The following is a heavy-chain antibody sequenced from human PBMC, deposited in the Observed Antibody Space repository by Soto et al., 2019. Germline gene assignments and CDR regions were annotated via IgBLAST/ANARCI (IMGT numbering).Heavy chain of an antibody. V-gene: IGHV1-18*01. D-gene: IGHD2-2*01. CDR2: ISAYNGNT. CDR1: GYTFTSYG. J-gene: IGHJ4*02. CDR3: ARGCSSTSCHKDNDY. Sequence: ASVKVSCKASGYTFTSYGISWVRQAPGQGLEWMGWISAYNGNTNYAQKLQGRVTMTTDTSTSTAYMELRSLRSDDTAVYYCARGCSSTSCHKDNDYWGQGTLVTVSS.